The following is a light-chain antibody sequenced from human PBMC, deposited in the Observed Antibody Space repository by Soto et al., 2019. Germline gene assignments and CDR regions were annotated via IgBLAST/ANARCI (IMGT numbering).Light chain of an antibody. CDR1: SSDVGGYNY. CDR3: SSYTSISTLV. J-gene: IGLJ2*01. V-gene: IGLV2-14*01. CDR2: EVT. Sequence: QSALTQPVSVSGSPGQSITISCTGTSSDVGGYNYVSWYQQHPGKAPKLMIYEVTKRPSGVSSRFSGSKSGNTASLTISGLQAEDESDYYCSSYTSISTLVFGGGTKLTVL.